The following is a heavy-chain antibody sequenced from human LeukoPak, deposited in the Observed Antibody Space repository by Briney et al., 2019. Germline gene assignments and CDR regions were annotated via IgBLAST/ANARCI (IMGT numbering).Heavy chain of an antibody. J-gene: IGHJ3*02. CDR3: ASTGYSSGWYGAFDI. CDR2: IYSGGST. Sequence: PGGSLRLSCAASGFTVSSNYMSWVRQAPGKGLEWVSVIYSGGSTYYADSVKGRFTISRDNSKNTLYLQMNSLRAEDTAVYYCASTGYSSGWYGAFDIWGQGTMVTVSS. CDR1: GFTVSSNY. V-gene: IGHV3-53*01. D-gene: IGHD6-19*01.